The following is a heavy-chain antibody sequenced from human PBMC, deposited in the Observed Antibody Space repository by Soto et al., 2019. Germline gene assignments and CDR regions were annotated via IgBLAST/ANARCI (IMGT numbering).Heavy chain of an antibody. J-gene: IGHJ1*01. CDR3: ARGGPMAGRPGFLHP. V-gene: IGHV1-69*06. CDR2: ITPMSGTT. Sequence: AASVKVSCKAPGETFRRDDISWVRQAPGQGLEWLGGITPMSGTTDYAQKFQGRVTISADKSTGTAYFELSSLTFDDTGVYYCARGGPMAGRPGFLHPWGQGSLVTVSS. CDR1: GETFRRDD. D-gene: IGHD6-19*01.